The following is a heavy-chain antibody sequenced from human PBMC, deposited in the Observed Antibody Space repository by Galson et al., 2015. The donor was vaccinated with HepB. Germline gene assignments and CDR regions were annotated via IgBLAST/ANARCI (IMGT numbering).Heavy chain of an antibody. J-gene: IGHJ6*02. V-gene: IGHV1-46*01. CDR1: GYTFTNYY. D-gene: IGHD1-26*01. CDR3: ARNPYSGSSYRRSQYYGMDV. Sequence: SVKVSCKASGYTFTNYYMHWVRQAPGQGLEWMGVINPSGGSTTHAQKFQGRVIMTRDTSTSTVYMELRSLRSEDTAVYYCARNPYSGSSYRRSQYYGMDVWGQGTLVTVSS. CDR2: INPSGGST.